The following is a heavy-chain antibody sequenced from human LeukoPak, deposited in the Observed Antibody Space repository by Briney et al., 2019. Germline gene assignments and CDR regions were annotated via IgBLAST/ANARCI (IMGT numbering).Heavy chain of an antibody. V-gene: IGHV3-30-3*01. CDR3: ARGSMALWFGDLENNWFDP. D-gene: IGHD3-10*01. CDR1: GFTFSSYA. J-gene: IGHJ5*02. Sequence: QPGGSLRLSCAASGFTFSSYAMHWVRQAPGKGLEWVAVISYDGSNKYYADSVKGRFTISRDNSKNTLYLRMNSLRAEDTAVYYCARGSMALWFGDLENNWFDPWGQGTLVTVSS. CDR2: ISYDGSNK.